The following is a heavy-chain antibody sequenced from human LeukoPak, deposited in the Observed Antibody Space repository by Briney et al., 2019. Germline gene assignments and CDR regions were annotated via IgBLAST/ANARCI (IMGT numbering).Heavy chain of an antibody. V-gene: IGHV5-51*01. CDR2: IYPGDSET. CDR3: ARHRTEGAYVSLAY. Sequence: GESLKISCKGSGXSFTRHWIGWVRQMPGKGLEWMGIIYPGDSETRYSPSFQGQVTISADKSISTAYLQWSSLKASDTAMYYCARHRTEGAYVSLAYWGQGTLVTVSS. J-gene: IGHJ4*02. D-gene: IGHD2-8*02. CDR1: GXSFTRHW.